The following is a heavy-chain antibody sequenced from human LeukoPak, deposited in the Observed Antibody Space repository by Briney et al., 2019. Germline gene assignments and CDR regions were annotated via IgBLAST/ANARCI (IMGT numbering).Heavy chain of an antibody. V-gene: IGHV1-69*13. CDR2: IIPLFRTA. D-gene: IGHD6-19*01. Sequence: SVKVSCKASGGTFSSSALNWVRQAPGQGLEWMGGIIPLFRTAKYVQKFQGRVTITADESTTTAYMEVSSLRSDDTAVYYCARASNTGWFYFDYWGQGTLVTVSS. J-gene: IGHJ4*02. CDR3: ARASNTGWFYFDY. CDR1: GGTFSSSA.